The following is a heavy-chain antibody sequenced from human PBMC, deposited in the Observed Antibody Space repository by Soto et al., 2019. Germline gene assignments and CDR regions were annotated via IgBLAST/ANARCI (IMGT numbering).Heavy chain of an antibody. Sequence: GGSLRLSCAASGFNFDDYGMSWVRQGPGKGLEWVSGINWNGGSRGYADSVKGRFTISRDNAKNSLYLQMNSLRAEDTALYYCARSPSVYYYYGMDVWGQGTTVTVSS. CDR2: INWNGGSR. J-gene: IGHJ6*02. V-gene: IGHV3-20*04. CDR3: ARSPSVYYYYGMDV. CDR1: GFNFDDYG.